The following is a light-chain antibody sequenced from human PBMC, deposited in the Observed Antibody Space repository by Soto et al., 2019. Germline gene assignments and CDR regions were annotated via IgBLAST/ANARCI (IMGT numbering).Light chain of an antibody. J-gene: IGLJ3*02. Sequence: QSVLTQPPSASGTPGQRVTISCSGSSSNIGSNYVFWYQHLPGTAPKLLIYRNNQRPSGVPDRFSGSKSGTSASLAISGLRSEDEADYYCAAWDDSLSGWVFGGGTKVTVL. V-gene: IGLV1-47*01. CDR2: RNN. CDR3: AAWDDSLSGWV. CDR1: SSNIGSNY.